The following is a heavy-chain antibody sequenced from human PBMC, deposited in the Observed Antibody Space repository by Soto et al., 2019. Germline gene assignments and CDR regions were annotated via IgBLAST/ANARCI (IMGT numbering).Heavy chain of an antibody. D-gene: IGHD3-10*01. CDR2: IIPILGIA. CDR1: GGTFSSYT. Sequence: QVQLVQSGAEVKKPGSSVKVSCKASGGTFSSYTISWVRQAPGQGLEWMGRIIPILGIANYAQKFQGRVTITADKSTSTAYMGLSSLRSEDTAVYSCARDLENFGSGGDWGQGTLVTVSS. V-gene: IGHV1-69*08. CDR3: ARDLENFGSGGD. J-gene: IGHJ4*02.